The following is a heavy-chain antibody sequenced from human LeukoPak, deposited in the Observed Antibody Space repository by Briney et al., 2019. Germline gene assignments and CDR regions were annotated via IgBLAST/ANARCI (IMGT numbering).Heavy chain of an antibody. Sequence: SETLSLTCTVSGGSISSGGYYWSWIRQHPGKGLEWIGYIYYSGSTYYNPSLKSRVTISVDKSKNQFSLRLKSVTAADTAVYYCARDRSGPPKRHWFDPWGQGTLVIVSS. CDR3: ARDRSGPPKRHWFDP. D-gene: IGHD6-19*01. J-gene: IGHJ5*02. CDR2: IYYSGST. V-gene: IGHV4-31*03. CDR1: GGSISSGGYY.